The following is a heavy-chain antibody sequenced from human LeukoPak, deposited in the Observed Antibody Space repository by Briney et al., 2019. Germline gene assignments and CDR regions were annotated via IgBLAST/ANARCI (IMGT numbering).Heavy chain of an antibody. V-gene: IGHV4-39*01. J-gene: IGHJ4*02. Sequence: SETLSLTCTVSGGSISSSSYYWGRIRQPPWKGLEWIGSIYYSGSTYYNPSLKSRVTISVDTSNNQFSLKLSSVTAADTAVYYCARHDSPRNYAWFYFDYWGQGTLVTVSS. CDR2: IYYSGST. CDR1: GGSISSSSYY. D-gene: IGHD1-7*01. CDR3: ARHDSPRNYAWFYFDY.